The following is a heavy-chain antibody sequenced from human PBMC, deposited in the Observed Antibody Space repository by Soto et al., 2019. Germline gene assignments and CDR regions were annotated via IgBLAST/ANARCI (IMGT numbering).Heavy chain of an antibody. Sequence: QVQLVQSGGEIKKPGASVKVSCKASGYTFTSYGISWVRQAPGQGLEWMGWISAYNGNTNYAQKLQGRVTMTTDTSTSTAYMELRSLRSDDTAVYYCAREKHYGWSGDLSWEFDPWCQGTLVTVS. CDR3: AREKHYGWSGDLSWEFDP. D-gene: IGHD4-17*01. J-gene: IGHJ5*02. CDR1: GYTFTSYG. V-gene: IGHV1-18*01. CDR2: ISAYNGNT.